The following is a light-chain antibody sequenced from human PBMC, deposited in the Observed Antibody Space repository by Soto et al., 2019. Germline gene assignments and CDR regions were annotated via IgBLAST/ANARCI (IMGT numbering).Light chain of an antibody. Sequence: EIVLTQSPGTLSLSPGERATLSCRASQSVSSYLAWYQQKPGQAPRLLIYDASNRATGIPARFSGSGSGTDFTLTISSLEPEDSAVYYCQQRSNWPPIFGQGTRLEIK. CDR2: DAS. CDR3: QQRSNWPPI. J-gene: IGKJ5*01. V-gene: IGKV3-11*01. CDR1: QSVSSY.